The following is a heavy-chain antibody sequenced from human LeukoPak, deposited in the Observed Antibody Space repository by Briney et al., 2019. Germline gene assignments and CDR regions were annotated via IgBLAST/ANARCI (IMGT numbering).Heavy chain of an antibody. CDR2: INPNSGGT. CDR1: GYTFTGYY. Sequence: ASVKVSCKASGYTFTGYYMYWVRQDPGQGLGWMGWINPNSGGTNYAQTFQGRVTMTRDTSISTAYMELSRLRSDETAVYYCATEDDSSGALDYWGQGTLVTVSS. J-gene: IGHJ4*02. D-gene: IGHD3-22*01. CDR3: ATEDDSSGALDY. V-gene: IGHV1-2*02.